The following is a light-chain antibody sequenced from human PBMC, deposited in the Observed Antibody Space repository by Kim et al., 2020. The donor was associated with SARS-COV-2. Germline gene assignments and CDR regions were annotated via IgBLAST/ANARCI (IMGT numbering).Light chain of an antibody. V-gene: IGKV1-5*01. CDR1: QSISSW. CDR2: GAS. J-gene: IGKJ2*01. Sequence: DIQMTQSPSTLSASVGDRITITCRASQSISSWLAWYQQRPGKAPKLLIYGASTLESGVPSRFSGSGSGTEFTLTISSLQPDDFATYYFQQYNSYSYTFGQGTKLEI. CDR3: QQYNSYSYT.